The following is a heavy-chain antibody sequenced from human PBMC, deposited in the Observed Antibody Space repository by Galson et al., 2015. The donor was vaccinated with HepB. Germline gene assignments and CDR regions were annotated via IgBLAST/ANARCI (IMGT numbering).Heavy chain of an antibody. D-gene: IGHD2-2*01. V-gene: IGHV1-18*04. CDR2: ISAYNGNT. J-gene: IGHJ6*02. CDR3: AREGYCSSTSCSKGGYYYYYGMDV. CDR1: GYTFTSYG. Sequence: SVKVSCKASGYTFTSYGISRVRQAPGQGLEWMGWISAYNGNTNYAQKLQGRVTMTTDTSTSTAYMELRSLRSDDTAVYYCAREGYCSSTSCSKGGYYYYYGMDVWGQGTTVTVSS.